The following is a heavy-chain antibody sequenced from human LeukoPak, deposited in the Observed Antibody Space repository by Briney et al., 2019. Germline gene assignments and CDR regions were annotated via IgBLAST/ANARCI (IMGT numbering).Heavy chain of an antibody. CDR3: AAGGCSSTSCYAFDI. CDR1: GGSISSYY. V-gene: IGHV4-59*01. Sequence: SETPSLTCTVSGGSISSYYWSWIRQPPGKGLEWIGYIYYSGSTNYNPSLKSRVTISVDTSKNQFSLKLSSVTAADTAVYCCAAGGCSSTSCYAFDIWGQGTMVTVSS. CDR2: IYYSGST. J-gene: IGHJ3*02. D-gene: IGHD2-2*01.